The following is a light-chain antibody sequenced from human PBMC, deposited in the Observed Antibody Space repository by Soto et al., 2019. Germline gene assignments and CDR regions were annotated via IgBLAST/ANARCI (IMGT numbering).Light chain of an antibody. CDR3: QSFDSSLSGWV. CDR1: SSSIGAGYD. Sequence: QSVLTQPPSVSGAPGQRATISCTGSSSSIGAGYDVHWYQQLPGTAPKLLIAAVTSRPSGVPDRFSGSKSGTSAYLAITGLQAEDEADYYCQSFDSSLSGWVFGGGTKLTVL. V-gene: IGLV1-40*01. CDR2: AVT. J-gene: IGLJ3*02.